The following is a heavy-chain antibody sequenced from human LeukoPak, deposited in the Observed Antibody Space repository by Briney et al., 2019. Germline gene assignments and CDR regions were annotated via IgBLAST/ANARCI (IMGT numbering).Heavy chain of an antibody. CDR2: INHSGST. CDR3: ARGPRITIFGVAYNWFDP. CDR1: GGSFSGYY. Sequence: SETLSLTCAVYGGSFSGYYWSWIRQPPGKGLEWIGEINHSGSTNYNPSLKSRVTISVDTPKNQFSLKLSSVTAADTAVYYCARGPRITIFGVAYNWFDPWGQGTLVTVSS. D-gene: IGHD3-3*01. V-gene: IGHV4-34*01. J-gene: IGHJ5*02.